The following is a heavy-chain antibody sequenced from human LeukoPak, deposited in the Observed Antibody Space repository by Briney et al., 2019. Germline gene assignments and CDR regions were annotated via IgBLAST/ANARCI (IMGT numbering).Heavy chain of an antibody. V-gene: IGHV3-48*03. CDR3: ARGQYYYDSSGYKPDY. J-gene: IGHJ4*02. D-gene: IGHD3-22*01. CDR2: ISSSGSTI. Sequence: GRSLRLSCAASGFTFSTYAMHWVRQAPGKGLEWVSYISSSGSTIYYADSVKGRFTISRDNAKNSLYLQMNSLRAEDTAVYYCARGQYYYDSSGYKPDYWGQGTLVTVSS. CDR1: GFTFSTYA.